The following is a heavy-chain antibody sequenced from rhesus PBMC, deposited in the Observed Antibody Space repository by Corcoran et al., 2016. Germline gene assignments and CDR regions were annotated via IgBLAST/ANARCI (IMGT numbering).Heavy chain of an antibody. CDR3: ARFVSNSLDV. Sequence: QVQLQESGPGLVKPSETLSLTCAVSGGLIRSGYGWGWIRPPPGKGLEWIVTVYSTAGNTYYAPSLNTRVTFSKDTSKNQFSLSLSSVTAADTAVYYCARFVSNSLDVWGRGILVTVSS. CDR1: GGLIRSGYG. J-gene: IGHJ5-2*02. CDR2: VYSTAGNT. V-gene: IGHV4S7*01.